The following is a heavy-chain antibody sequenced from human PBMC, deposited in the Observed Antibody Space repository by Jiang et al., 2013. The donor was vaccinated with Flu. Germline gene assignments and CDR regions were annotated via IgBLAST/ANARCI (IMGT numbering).Heavy chain of an antibody. CDR2: ITSSASTI. CDR1: GFTFSDYE. V-gene: IGHV3-48*03. Sequence: VQLVESGGGLVQPGGSLRLSCAASGFTFSDYEMNWVRQAPGKGLEWISYITSSASTIYYADSVRGRFTISRDNAKNSLFLQMNSLRGEDTAVYYCARDVTRGTEDAFDIWGQGTMVTVSS. D-gene: IGHD3-16*01. J-gene: IGHJ3*02. CDR3: ARDVTRGTEDAFDI.